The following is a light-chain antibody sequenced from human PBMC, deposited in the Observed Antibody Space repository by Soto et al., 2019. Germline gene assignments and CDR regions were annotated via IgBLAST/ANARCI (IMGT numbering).Light chain of an antibody. CDR3: QQYGSSPYT. J-gene: IGKJ2*01. V-gene: IGKV3-20*01. CDR2: GAY. CDR1: QSVSSSY. Sequence: EIVLTQSPGTLSLSPGERATLSCRASQSVSSSYLAWYQQKPGQAPRLLIYGAYSRATCIPDRFSGSGSGTDFTLTISRLEPEYFAVYYCQQYGSSPYTFGQGTTLEIK.